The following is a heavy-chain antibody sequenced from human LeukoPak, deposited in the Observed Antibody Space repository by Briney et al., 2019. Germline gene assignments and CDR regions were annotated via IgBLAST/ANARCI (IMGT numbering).Heavy chain of an antibody. D-gene: IGHD3-22*01. J-gene: IGHJ4*02. CDR2: IYTSGST. CDR3: ALTPGYYDSSGYYY. CDR1: GGSISSYY. V-gene: IGHV4-4*07. Sequence: SETLSLTCTVSGGSISSYYWSWIRQPAGKGLERIGRIYTSGSTNYNPSLKSRVTMSVDTSKNQFSLKLSSVTAADTAVYYCALTPGYYDSSGYYYWGQGTLVTVSS.